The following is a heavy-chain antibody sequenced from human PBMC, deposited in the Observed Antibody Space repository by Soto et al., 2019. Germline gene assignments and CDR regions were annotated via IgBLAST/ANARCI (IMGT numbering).Heavy chain of an antibody. CDR1: GFSLSTSGVG. J-gene: IGHJ2*01. Sequence: QITLKESGPTLVKPTQTLTLTCTFSGFSLSTSGVGVGWIRQPPGKALEWLALIYWDDDKRYSPSLKSRLTITKDTSKNQVVVTMTNMDPVDTATYYCAHSDFLNPVSGDDFWYFDLWGRGTLVTVSS. D-gene: IGHD2-21*02. CDR2: IYWDDDK. V-gene: IGHV2-5*02. CDR3: AHSDFLNPVSGDDFWYFDL.